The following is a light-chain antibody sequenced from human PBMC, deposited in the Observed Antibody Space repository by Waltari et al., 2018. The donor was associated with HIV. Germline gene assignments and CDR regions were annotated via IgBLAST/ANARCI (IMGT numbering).Light chain of an antibody. V-gene: IGKV3-20*01. CDR1: QSLGCSY. CDR3: QQYGSSPRT. CDR2: GAC. J-gene: IGKJ5*01. Sequence: IVLTQSPGTLSLSPGERATLSCSASQSLGCSYFCWHQQKPGQAPRLLIYGACNRANGIPDRFSGSGSGTDFTLSISRLEPEDFAVYYCQQYGSSPRTFGQGTRLEI.